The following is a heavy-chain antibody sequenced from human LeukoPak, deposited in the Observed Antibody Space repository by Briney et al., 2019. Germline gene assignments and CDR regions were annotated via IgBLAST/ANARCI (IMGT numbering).Heavy chain of an antibody. CDR1: GFTVSSNY. D-gene: IGHD3-22*01. CDR3: AREGPYYYDSSGYHNDAFDI. J-gene: IGHJ3*02. Sequence: PGGSLRLSCAASGFTVSSNYMSWVRQAPGKGLEWVSVIYSGGSTYYADSVKGRFTISRDNSKNTLYLQMNSLRAEDTAVHYCAREGPYYYDSSGYHNDAFDIWGQGTMVTVSS. V-gene: IGHV3-66*01. CDR2: IYSGGST.